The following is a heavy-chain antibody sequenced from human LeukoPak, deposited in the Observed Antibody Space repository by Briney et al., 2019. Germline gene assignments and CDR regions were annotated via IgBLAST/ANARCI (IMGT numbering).Heavy chain of an antibody. CDR3: ARSDSSSWHLDY. D-gene: IGHD6-13*01. Sequence: ASVKVSCKASGYTFTGYYIHWVRQAPGQGLVWMEWINPNSGGTNYAQKFQGRVTMTRDTSISTAYMELSRLRSDDTAVYYCARSDSSSWHLDYWGQGTLVTVSS. V-gene: IGHV1-2*02. CDR2: INPNSGGT. CDR1: GYTFTGYY. J-gene: IGHJ4*02.